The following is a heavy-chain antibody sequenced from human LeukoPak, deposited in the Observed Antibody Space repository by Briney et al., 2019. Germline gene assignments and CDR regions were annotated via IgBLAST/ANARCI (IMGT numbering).Heavy chain of an antibody. CDR3: AKESLYSGSSS. CDR2: IRSDGSNK. V-gene: IGHV3-30*02. J-gene: IGHJ4*02. Sequence: GGSLRLSCAGSGFSFSSYGMHWVRQAPGKGLEWMAFIRSDGSNKYYADSVKGRFTISRDNSKNTLYLQMNSLRAEDTAVYYCAKESLYSGSSSWGQGTLVTVSS. D-gene: IGHD1-26*01. CDR1: GFSFSSYG.